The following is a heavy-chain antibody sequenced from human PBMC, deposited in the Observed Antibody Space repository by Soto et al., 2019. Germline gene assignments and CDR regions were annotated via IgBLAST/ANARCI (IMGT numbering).Heavy chain of an antibody. J-gene: IGHJ3*02. Sequence: QLQLQKSGPGLVKPSETLSLTCTVSGGSISSSNYYWGWIRQPPGKGLEWIGSIYYSGSTSYNSSLKSRVTISVDTSKNQFSLRLSSVTAADTAVYYCASPTLGAFDIWGQGTMVTVSS. V-gene: IGHV4-39*01. D-gene: IGHD3-16*01. CDR2: IYYSGST. CDR3: ASPTLGAFDI. CDR1: GGSISSSNYY.